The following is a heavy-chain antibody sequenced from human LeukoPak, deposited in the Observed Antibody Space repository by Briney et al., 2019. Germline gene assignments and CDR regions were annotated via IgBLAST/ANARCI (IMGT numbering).Heavy chain of an antibody. Sequence: ASVRVSCKASGYTFTGYYMHWVRQAPGQGLEWMGWINPNSGGTNYAQKFQGRVTMTRDTSISTAYMELSRLRSDDTAVYYCARVLKYYYDSSGCDDAFDIWGQGTMVTVSS. CDR3: ARVLKYYYDSSGCDDAFDI. J-gene: IGHJ3*02. V-gene: IGHV1-2*02. CDR1: GYTFTGYY. CDR2: INPNSGGT. D-gene: IGHD3-22*01.